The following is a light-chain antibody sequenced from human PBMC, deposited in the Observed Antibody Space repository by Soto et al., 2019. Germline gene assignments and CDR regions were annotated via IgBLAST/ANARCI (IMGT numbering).Light chain of an antibody. CDR2: EVS. CDR1: STDFVSYNR. CDR3: SLYTSENAYV. Sequence: QSALTQPPSVSGSPGQSVTISCTGTSTDFVSYNRVSWYQQPPGTAPKLMIYEVSKRPSGVPDRFSGSKSGNTVSLTISGLQAADEADYYCSLYTSENAYVFGTGTKLTVL. V-gene: IGLV2-18*01. J-gene: IGLJ1*01.